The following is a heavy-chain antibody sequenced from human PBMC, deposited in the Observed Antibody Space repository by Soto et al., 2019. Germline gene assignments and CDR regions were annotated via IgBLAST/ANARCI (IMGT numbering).Heavy chain of an antibody. CDR3: ARVVPAAIIHWFDP. J-gene: IGHJ5*02. D-gene: IGHD2-2*02. Sequence: QVQLQESGPGLVKPSQTLSLTCTVSGGSISSGGYYWSWIRQHPGKGLEWIGYIYYSGSTYYNPSLKSRVTISVDTSKNQFSLKLSSVTAADTAVYYCARVVPAAIIHWFDPWGQGTLVTVSS. CDR1: GGSISSGGYY. CDR2: IYYSGST. V-gene: IGHV4-31*03.